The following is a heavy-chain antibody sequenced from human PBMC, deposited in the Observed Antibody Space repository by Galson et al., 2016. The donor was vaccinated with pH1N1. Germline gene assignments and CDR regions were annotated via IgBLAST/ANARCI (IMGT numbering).Heavy chain of an antibody. CDR3: ARPTRTGYIDY. Sequence: SVKVSCKASGYTLSVHYMHWVRQAPGHGLEWMGWINPNSGGTKYAQNFQGRITLTTDTSTRTAFMELRSLRPDDTAVYYCARPTRTGYIDYWGQGTLVT. D-gene: IGHD5-12*01. CDR2: INPNSGGT. V-gene: IGHV1-2*02. J-gene: IGHJ4*02. CDR1: GYTLSVHY.